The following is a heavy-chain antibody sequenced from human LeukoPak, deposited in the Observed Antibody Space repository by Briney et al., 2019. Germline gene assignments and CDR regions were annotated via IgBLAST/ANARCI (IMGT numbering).Heavy chain of an antibody. CDR2: ISSSSSTI. Sequence: GGSLRLSCAASGFTFSSYSMNWVRQAPGKGLEWVSYISSSSSTIYYADSVKGRFTISRDNAKNSLYLQMNSLRAEDTAVYYCARGDYDYVWGSYRYYYFDFWGQGTLVTVSS. CDR3: ARGDYDYVWGSYRYYYFDF. J-gene: IGHJ4*02. V-gene: IGHV3-48*01. CDR1: GFTFSSYS. D-gene: IGHD3-16*02.